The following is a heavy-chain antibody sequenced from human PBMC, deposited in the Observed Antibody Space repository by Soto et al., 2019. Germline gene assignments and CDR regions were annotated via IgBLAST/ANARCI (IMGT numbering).Heavy chain of an antibody. D-gene: IGHD5-18*01. V-gene: IGHV1-69*12. J-gene: IGHJ6*02. CDR3: ARDAAAKYYYYYGMDV. Sequence: QVQLVQSGAEVKKPGSSVKVSCKASGGTFSSYAISWVRQAPGQGLEWMGGIIPIFGTANYAQKFQGRVTITADESKSTAYMELSSLRSEDTGVYYCARDAAAKYYYYYGMDVWGQGTTVTVSS. CDR1: GGTFSSYA. CDR2: IIPIFGTA.